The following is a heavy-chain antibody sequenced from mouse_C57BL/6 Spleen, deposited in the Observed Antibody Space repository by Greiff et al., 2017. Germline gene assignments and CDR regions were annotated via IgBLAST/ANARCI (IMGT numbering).Heavy chain of an antibody. CDR1: GYAFSSYW. CDR3: ARKAAPLNYFDY. V-gene: IGHV1-80*01. J-gene: IGHJ2*01. Sequence: QVQLQQSGAELVKPGASVKISCKASGYAFSSYWMHWVKQRPGKGLEWIGQIYPGDGDTNYNGKFKGKATLTADKSSSTAYMQLSSLTSEDSAVYVCARKAAPLNYFDYWGQGTTLTVSS. D-gene: IGHD3-1*01. CDR2: IYPGDGDT.